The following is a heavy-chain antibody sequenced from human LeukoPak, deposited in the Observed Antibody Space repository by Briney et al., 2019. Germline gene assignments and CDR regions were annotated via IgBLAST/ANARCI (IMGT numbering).Heavy chain of an antibody. Sequence: ASVKVSCKASGYTFTGCYMHWVRQAPGQGLEWMAWINPNSGGTNYAQKFQGRVTVTRDTSISTAYMELSRLRSDDTAVYYCARVGSSGWYVHPTLDYWGQGTLVTVSS. D-gene: IGHD6-19*01. CDR3: ARVGSSGWYVHPTLDY. CDR2: INPNSGGT. J-gene: IGHJ4*02. V-gene: IGHV1-2*02. CDR1: GYTFTGCY.